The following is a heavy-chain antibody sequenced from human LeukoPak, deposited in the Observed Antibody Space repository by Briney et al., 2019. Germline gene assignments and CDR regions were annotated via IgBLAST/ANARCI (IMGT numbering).Heavy chain of an antibody. Sequence: SETLSLTCTVSGGSISNYYWSWIRQPPGKGLEWIGYIYYSGSTNYNPSLKNRVTISVDTSKNQFSLKLSSVTAADTAVYYCARVSPHYYDSSGYYPNWGQGTLVTVSS. CDR1: GGSISNYY. CDR3: ARVSPHYYDSSGYYPN. J-gene: IGHJ4*02. CDR2: IYYSGST. V-gene: IGHV4-59*12. D-gene: IGHD3-22*01.